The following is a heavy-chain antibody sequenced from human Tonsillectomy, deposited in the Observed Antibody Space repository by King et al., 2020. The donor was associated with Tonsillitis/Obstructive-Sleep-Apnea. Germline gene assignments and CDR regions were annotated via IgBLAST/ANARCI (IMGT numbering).Heavy chain of an antibody. CDR3: ARDLNWNDALDY. D-gene: IGHD1-1*01. Sequence: VQLVQSGGGVVQPGRSLRLSCAASGFTFSSYGMHWVRQAPGKGLEWVAVIWYDGSNKYYADSVKGRFTISRDNSKNTLYLQMNSLRAEDTAVYYCARDLNWNDALDYWGQGTLVTVSS. CDR2: IWYDGSNK. J-gene: IGHJ4*02. CDR1: GFTFSSYG. V-gene: IGHV3-33*01.